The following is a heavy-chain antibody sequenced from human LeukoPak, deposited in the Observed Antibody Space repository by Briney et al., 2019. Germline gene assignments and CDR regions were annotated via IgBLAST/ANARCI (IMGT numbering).Heavy chain of an antibody. CDR3: ATGWFADY. J-gene: IGHJ4*01. D-gene: IGHD3-10*01. V-gene: IGHV4-34*01. Sequence: TPSETLSLTCAVYGGPFTGYNWSWLRQPPGKGLEWIGEINHSGTTNYNPSLKSRVTMSVDTSKNQFSLELSSVTAADTAVYYCATGWFADYWGHGTLVTVSS. CDR2: INHSGTT. CDR1: GGPFTGYN.